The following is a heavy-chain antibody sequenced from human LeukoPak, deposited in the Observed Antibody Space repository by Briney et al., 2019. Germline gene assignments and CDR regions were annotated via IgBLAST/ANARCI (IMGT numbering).Heavy chain of an antibody. CDR3: ARSSGHDFDY. CDR1: SGSLSSFY. CDR2: IYPSGST. D-gene: IGHD5-12*01. V-gene: IGHV4-4*07. Sequence: SETLSLTSTVSSGSLSSFYWNWIRQPAGKGLEWVGRIYPSGSTDYNASLESRVTMSVDTSKKQFSLKLNSVTAADTAVYYCARSSGHDFDYWGQGILVTVSS. J-gene: IGHJ4*02.